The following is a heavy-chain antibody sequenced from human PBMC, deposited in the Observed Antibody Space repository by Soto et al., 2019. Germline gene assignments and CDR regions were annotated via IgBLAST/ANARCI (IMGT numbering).Heavy chain of an antibody. Sequence: GGSLRLSCAASGFTFSSYWMSWVRQAPGKGLEWVANIKQDGSEKYYVDSVKGRFTISRDNAKNSLYLQMNSLRAEDTAVYYCARFYPRGLYYFDYWGQGTLVTVSS. J-gene: IGHJ4*02. CDR2: IKQDGSEK. CDR1: GFTFSSYW. CDR3: ARFYPRGLYYFDY. D-gene: IGHD3-10*01. V-gene: IGHV3-7*01.